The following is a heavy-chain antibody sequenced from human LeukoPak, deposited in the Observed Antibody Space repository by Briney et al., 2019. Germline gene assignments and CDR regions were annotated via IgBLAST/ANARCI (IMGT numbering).Heavy chain of an antibody. V-gene: IGHV3-30*02. J-gene: IGHJ4*02. CDR1: GFTFSSYA. D-gene: IGHD3-10*01. CDR3: AKSKYLGGSYDY. Sequence: GGSLRLSCAASGFTFSSYAMHWVRQAPGKGLEWVAFIHYDGSNNYYADSVKGRFTISRDNSKNTLYLQMNTLRADDTAVYYCAKSKYLGGSYDYWGQGTLVTVSS. CDR2: IHYDGSNN.